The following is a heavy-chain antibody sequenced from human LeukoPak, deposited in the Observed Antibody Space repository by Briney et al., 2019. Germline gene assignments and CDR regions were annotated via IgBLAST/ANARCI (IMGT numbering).Heavy chain of an antibody. D-gene: IGHD3-22*01. CDR2: IIPLLGIT. V-gene: IGHV1-69*04. CDR3: ARDGRAESNGFYDY. CDR1: GGTFSTYG. J-gene: IGHJ4*02. Sequence: SVKVSCKASGGTFSTYGINWVRQAPGQGLEWMGKIIPLLGITKYAQRFQGRVTITADKSTSIAYMELSSLRSEDTAVYYCARDGRAESNGFYDYWGQGTLVTVSS.